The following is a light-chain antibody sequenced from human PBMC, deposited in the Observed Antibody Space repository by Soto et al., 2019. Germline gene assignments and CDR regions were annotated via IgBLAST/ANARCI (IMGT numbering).Light chain of an antibody. V-gene: IGKV3-20*01. J-gene: IGKJ1*01. CDR3: QQYGRSPAT. Sequence: EIVLTQSPGTPSLSPGERATLSCRASQSVSSNYLAWYQQKPGQAPRLLIFGASSRASGIPDRFSGSGSGTDFTLTIGRLEPEDFAVYYCQQYGRSPATFGQGTKVEIK. CDR2: GAS. CDR1: QSVSSNY.